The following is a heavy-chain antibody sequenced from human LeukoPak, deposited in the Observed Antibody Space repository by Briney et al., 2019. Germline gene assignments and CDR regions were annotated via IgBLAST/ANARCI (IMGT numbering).Heavy chain of an antibody. CDR1: GGSISSYY. CDR2: IYYSGST. Sequence: SETLSLTCTVSGGSISSYYWSWIRQPPGKGLEWIGYIYYSGSTNYNPSLKSRVTISVDTSKNQFSLKLSSVTAADTAVYYCARSTPNDFWSGYSLDYWGQGTLVTVPS. D-gene: IGHD3-3*01. CDR3: ARSTPNDFWSGYSLDY. V-gene: IGHV4-59*01. J-gene: IGHJ4*02.